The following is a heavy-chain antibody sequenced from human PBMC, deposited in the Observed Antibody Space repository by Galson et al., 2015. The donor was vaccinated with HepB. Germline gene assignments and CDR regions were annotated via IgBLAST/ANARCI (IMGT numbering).Heavy chain of an antibody. CDR2: IIPKRGDT. J-gene: IGHJ4*02. CDR3: ARDAEFDYSSGWYED. Sequence: SVKVSCKASGYTFSDYFIHWVRQAPGQGLEWVGRIIPKRGDTRYAQKFQDRVTVTRDTSISTVYMELSRLTSDDTAVYYCARDAEFDYSSGWYEDWGQGTLVTVSS. V-gene: IGHV1-2*06. CDR1: GYTFSDYF. D-gene: IGHD6-19*01.